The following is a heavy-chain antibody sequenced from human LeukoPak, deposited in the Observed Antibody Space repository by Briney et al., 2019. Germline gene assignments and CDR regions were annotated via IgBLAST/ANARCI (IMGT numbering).Heavy chain of an antibody. CDR3: ARGRDGSQSPIDY. J-gene: IGHJ4*02. CDR2: ISSSSSYI. CDR1: GFTFSNYN. V-gene: IGHV3-21*01. D-gene: IGHD5-24*01. Sequence: GGSLRLSCAASGFTFSNYNMNWLRQAPGKGLEWVSSISSSSSYIYYADSLRGRFTISRDNAENSLYLQMISLRAEDAAVYYCARGRDGSQSPIDYWGQGTLVTVSS.